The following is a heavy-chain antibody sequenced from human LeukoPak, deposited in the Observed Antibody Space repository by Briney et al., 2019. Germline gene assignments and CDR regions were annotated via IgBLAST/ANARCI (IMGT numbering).Heavy chain of an antibody. J-gene: IGHJ4*02. D-gene: IGHD4-17*01. V-gene: IGHV1-69-2*01. CDR2: VDPEDGET. CDR1: GYTFTDYY. Sequence: GASVKVSCKASGYTFTDYYMHWVQQAPGKGLEWMGRVDPEDGETIYAEKFQGRVTITADTSTDTAYMELSSLRSEDTAVYYCATGRDYGDYPTREAYYFDYWGQGTLVTVSS. CDR3: ATGRDYGDYPTREAYYFDY.